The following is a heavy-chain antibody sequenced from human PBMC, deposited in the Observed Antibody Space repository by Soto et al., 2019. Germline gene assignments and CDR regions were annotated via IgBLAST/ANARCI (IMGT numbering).Heavy chain of an antibody. Sequence: ASVKVSCKTSGYTFTGYYIYWVRQAPGQGLEWMGWINPHSGGTDSSQKFQGRVTMTRDTSISTAYIELSRLRSDDMAVYYCAGTSCSSTTCPTTYWGQGTLVTVSS. V-gene: IGHV1-2*02. CDR1: GYTFTGYY. CDR2: INPHSGGT. CDR3: AGTSCSSTTCPTTY. J-gene: IGHJ4*02. D-gene: IGHD2-2*01.